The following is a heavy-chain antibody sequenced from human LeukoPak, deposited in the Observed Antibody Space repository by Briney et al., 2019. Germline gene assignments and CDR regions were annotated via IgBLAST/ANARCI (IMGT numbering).Heavy chain of an antibody. D-gene: IGHD6-13*01. V-gene: IGHV3-11*04. CDR2: ISSSGSTI. CDR3: ARDRAAGGIAAAGTPH. J-gene: IGHJ4*02. Sequence: GGSLRLSCAASGFTFSDYYMSWIRQAPGKGLEWVSYISSSGSTIYYADSVKGRFTISRDNAKNSLYLQMNSLRAEDTAVYYCARDRAAGGIAAAGTPHWGQGTLVTVSS. CDR1: GFTFSDYY.